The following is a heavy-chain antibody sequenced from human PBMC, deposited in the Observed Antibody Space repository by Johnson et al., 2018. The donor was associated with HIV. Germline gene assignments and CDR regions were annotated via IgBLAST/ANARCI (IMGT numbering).Heavy chain of an antibody. D-gene: IGHD4-23*01. V-gene: IGHV3-9*01. CDR1: GFTFDDYA. J-gene: IGHJ3*02. CDR3: AKDRWSTWGAFDI. Sequence: VQLVESGGGVVQPGRSLRLSCAASGFTFDDYAMHWVRQAPGKALEWVSGISWNSGSIGYADSVKGRFTISRDNAKNSLYLQMNSLRAEDTALYYCAKDRWSTWGAFDIWGQGTMVTVSS. CDR2: ISWNSGSI.